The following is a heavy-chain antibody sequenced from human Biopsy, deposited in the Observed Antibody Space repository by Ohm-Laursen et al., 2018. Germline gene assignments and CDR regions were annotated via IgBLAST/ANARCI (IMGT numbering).Heavy chain of an antibody. D-gene: IGHD6-6*01. J-gene: IGHJ6*02. V-gene: IGHV3-9*01. CDR1: GFKFDDYG. Sequence: SLRLSCAASGFKFDDYGMNWVRQVPGKGLEWVSRISWNSGSIGYVDSVKGRFTISRDNAKNTLYLQLNSLRVEDTAVYYCARDSSRRAREGGMDVWGQGTTVTVSS. CDR2: ISWNSGSI. CDR3: ARDSSRRAREGGMDV.